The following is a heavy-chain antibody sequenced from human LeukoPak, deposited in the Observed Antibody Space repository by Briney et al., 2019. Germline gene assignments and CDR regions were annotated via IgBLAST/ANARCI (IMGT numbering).Heavy chain of an antibody. Sequence: SETLSLTCTVSGGSISSSSYYWGWIRQPPGTGLEWIGSIYYSGSTYYNPSLKSRVTISVDTSKNQFSLKLSSVTAADTAVYYCARPRDVWGSYYEFDYWGQGTLVTVSS. D-gene: IGHD3-16*01. CDR1: GGSISSSSYY. CDR2: IYYSGST. J-gene: IGHJ4*02. CDR3: ARPRDVWGSYYEFDY. V-gene: IGHV4-39*01.